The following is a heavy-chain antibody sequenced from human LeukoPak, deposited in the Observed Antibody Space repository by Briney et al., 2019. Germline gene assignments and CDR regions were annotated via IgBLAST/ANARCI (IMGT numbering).Heavy chain of an antibody. CDR3: AREPWDTAMPGDY. Sequence: GGSLRLSCAASGFTFSSYAMHWVRQAPGKGLEWVAVISYDGSNKYYADSVKGRFTISRDNSKNTLYLQMNSLRAEDTAVYYCAREPWDTAMPGDYWGQGTLVTVSS. V-gene: IGHV3-30-3*01. J-gene: IGHJ4*02. CDR2: ISYDGSNK. D-gene: IGHD5-18*01. CDR1: GFTFSSYA.